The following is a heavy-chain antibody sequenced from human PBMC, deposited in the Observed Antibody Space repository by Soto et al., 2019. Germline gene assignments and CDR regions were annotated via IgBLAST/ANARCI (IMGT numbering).Heavy chain of an antibody. CDR2: INHSGST. J-gene: IGHJ4*02. V-gene: IGHV4-34*01. CDR3: ARGLVYRVDY. Sequence: LSLTCAVYGGSFSGYYWSWIRQPPGKGLEWIGEINHSGSTNYNPSLKSRVTISVDTSKNQFSLKLSSVTAADTAVYYCARGLVYRVDYWGQGTLVTVSS. CDR1: GGSFSGYY.